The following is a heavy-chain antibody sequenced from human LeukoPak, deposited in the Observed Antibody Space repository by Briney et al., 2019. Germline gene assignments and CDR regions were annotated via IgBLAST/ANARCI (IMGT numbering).Heavy chain of an antibody. CDR3: ARDHGSSWKYYYYYYGMDV. CDR2: ISSSSSYT. CDR1: EFTVSSNY. Sequence: NAGGSLRLSCAASEFTVSSNYMSWVRQAPGKGLEWVSYISSSSSYTNYADSVKGRFTISRDNAKNSLYLQMNSLRAEDTAVYYCARDHGSSWKYYYYYYGMDVWGQGTTVTVSS. D-gene: IGHD6-13*01. V-gene: IGHV3-11*06. J-gene: IGHJ6*02.